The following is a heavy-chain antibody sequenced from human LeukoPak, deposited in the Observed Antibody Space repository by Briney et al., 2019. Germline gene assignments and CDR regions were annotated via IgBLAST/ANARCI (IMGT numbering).Heavy chain of an antibody. CDR2: IIPIFGTA. J-gene: IGHJ4*02. D-gene: IGHD3-9*01. CDR1: GGTFSSYA. CDR3: ARGALRYFDWSFDY. Sequence: SVKVSCKAYGGTFSSYAISWVRQAPGQGLEWMGGIIPIFGTANYAQKFQGRVTITADESTSTAYMELSSLRSEDTAVYYCARGALRYFDWSFDYWGQGTLVTVSS. V-gene: IGHV1-69*13.